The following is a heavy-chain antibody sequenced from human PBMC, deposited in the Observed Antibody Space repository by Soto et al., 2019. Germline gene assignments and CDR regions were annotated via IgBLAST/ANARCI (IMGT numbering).Heavy chain of an antibody. CDR1: GGSISSGGYY. Sequence: PSETLSLTCTVSGGSISSGGYYWSWIRQHPGKGLEWIGYIYYSGSTYYNPSLKSRVTISVDTSKNQFSLKLSSVTAADTAVYHCAREGNHNWFDPWGQGTLVTVSS. CDR3: AREGNHNWFDP. J-gene: IGHJ5*02. V-gene: IGHV4-31*03. CDR2: IYYSGST.